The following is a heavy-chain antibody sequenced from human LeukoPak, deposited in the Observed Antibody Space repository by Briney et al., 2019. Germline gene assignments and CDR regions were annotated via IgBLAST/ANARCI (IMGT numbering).Heavy chain of an antibody. V-gene: IGHV4-61*02. CDR3: ARSIGWLPSTNVVTAKGWFDH. Sequence: SQTLSLTCTVSGGSISSGSYYWGWIRQPAGRGLEWIVRIYTSGSTNYNPSLKSRVTISVDTSKNQFSLKLSSVTAADTAVYYCARSIGWLPSTNVVTAKGWFDHWGQGTLVTVSS. CDR2: IYTSGST. D-gene: IGHD2-21*02. J-gene: IGHJ5*02. CDR1: GGSISSGSYY.